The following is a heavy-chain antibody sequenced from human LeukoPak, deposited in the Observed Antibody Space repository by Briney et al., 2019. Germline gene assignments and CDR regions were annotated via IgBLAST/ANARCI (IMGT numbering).Heavy chain of an antibody. Sequence: SETLSLTCTVSGGSITNYYWSWIRQPPGKGLEWIAYIYYSGSTNYNPSLKSRVTISVDTSKNQFSLKLSSVTAADTAVYYCARHKMKGYCSSTSCSGPFDYWGQGTLVTVSS. CDR1: GGSITNYY. CDR2: IYYSGST. CDR3: ARHKMKGYCSSTSCSGPFDY. V-gene: IGHV4-59*08. D-gene: IGHD2-2*01. J-gene: IGHJ4*02.